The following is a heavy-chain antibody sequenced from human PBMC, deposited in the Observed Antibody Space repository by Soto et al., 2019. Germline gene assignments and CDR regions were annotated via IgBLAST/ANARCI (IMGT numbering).Heavy chain of an antibody. Sequence: QVQLVQSGAEVKKPGASVKVSCKASGYTFTSYGISWVRQAPGQGLEWMGWISAYNGNTNYAQKIQVRVTMTTDTSTSTAYMELRSLRSADTAVYYCARDGRYSGSYGGYYFDYWGQGTLVTVSS. V-gene: IGHV1-18*01. CDR3: ARDGRYSGSYGGYYFDY. J-gene: IGHJ4*02. D-gene: IGHD1-26*01. CDR2: ISAYNGNT. CDR1: GYTFTSYG.